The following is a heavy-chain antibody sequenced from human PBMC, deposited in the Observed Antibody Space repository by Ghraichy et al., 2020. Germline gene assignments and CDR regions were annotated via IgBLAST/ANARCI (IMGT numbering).Heavy chain of an antibody. V-gene: IGHV1-69*13. D-gene: IGHD3-16*02. J-gene: IGHJ3*02. Sequence: SVKVSCKASGGTFSSYAISWVRQAPGQGLEWMGGIIPIFGTANYAQKFQGRVTITADESTSTAYMELSSLRSEDTAVYYCARDTTSRGDYIWGSYRHDAFDIWGQGTMVTVSS. CDR3: ARDTTSRGDYIWGSYRHDAFDI. CDR1: GGTFSSYA. CDR2: IIPIFGTA.